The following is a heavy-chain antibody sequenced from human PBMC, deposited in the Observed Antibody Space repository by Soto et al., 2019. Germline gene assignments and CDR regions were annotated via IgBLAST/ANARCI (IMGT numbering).Heavy chain of an antibody. Sequence: SETLSLTCTVSGGSISSGDYYWSWIRQPPGKGLEWIGYIYYSGSTYYNPSLKSRVTISVDTSKNQFSLKLSSVTAADTAVYYCARSSGYYYSGGLDIWGQGTMVTVSS. J-gene: IGHJ3*02. CDR1: GGSISSGDYY. CDR3: ARSSGYYYSGGLDI. V-gene: IGHV4-30-4*01. CDR2: IYYSGST. D-gene: IGHD3-22*01.